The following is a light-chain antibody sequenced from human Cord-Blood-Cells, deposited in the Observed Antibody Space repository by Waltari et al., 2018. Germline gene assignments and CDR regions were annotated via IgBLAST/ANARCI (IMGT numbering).Light chain of an antibody. CDR1: QSVLYSSNNKNY. V-gene: IGKV4-1*01. Sequence: DIVMTQSPDSLPVSLGERATIYCKSSQSVLYSSNNKNYLAWYQQKPGQPPKLLIYWASTRESGVPDRFSGSGSGTDFTLTISSLQAEDVAVYYCQQYYSTPTWTFGQGTKVEIK. CDR2: WAS. J-gene: IGKJ1*01. CDR3: QQYYSTPTWT.